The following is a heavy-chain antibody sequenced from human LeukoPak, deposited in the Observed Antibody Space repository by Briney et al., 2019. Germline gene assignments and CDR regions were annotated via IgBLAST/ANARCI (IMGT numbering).Heavy chain of an antibody. J-gene: IGHJ6*03. CDR2: IIPIFGTA. D-gene: IGHD5-18*01. CDR3: AREGDIYGHYSYYYMDV. Sequence: GSSVKVSCKASGGTFSSYAISWVRQAPGQGLEWMGGIIPIFGTANYAQKFQGRVTMTTDTSTSTAYMELRSLRSDDTAVYYCAREGDIYGHYSYYYMDVWGKGTTVTVSS. V-gene: IGHV1-69*05. CDR1: GGTFSSYA.